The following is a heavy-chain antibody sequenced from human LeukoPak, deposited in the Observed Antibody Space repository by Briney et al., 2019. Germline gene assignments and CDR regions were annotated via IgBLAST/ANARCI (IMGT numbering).Heavy chain of an antibody. V-gene: IGHV4-38-2*02. CDR3: ASAPNPRRFDN. Sequence: WETLSLPCTVWGYSLSRGYYRGWIRPPPGKGLEWVGSTYQSGSTYYTPSLKSRVTISVDTSKTPFSLKLSSVTSADTAVYYCASAPNPRRFDNWGQGTLVTVSS. J-gene: IGHJ4*02. D-gene: IGHD2-8*01. CDR1: GYSLSRGYY. CDR2: TYQSGST.